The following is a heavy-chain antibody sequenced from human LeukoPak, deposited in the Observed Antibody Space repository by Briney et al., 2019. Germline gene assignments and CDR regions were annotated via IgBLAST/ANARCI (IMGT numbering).Heavy chain of an antibody. CDR2: INPILGIA. Sequence: GASVKVSCKASGGTFSSYAISWVRQAPGQGLEWMGRINPILGIANYAQKFQGRVTITADKSTSTAYMELSSLRSDDTAVYYYARDYRGGLRFLEGNYYYYGMDVWGQGTTVTVSS. CDR1: GGTFSSYA. D-gene: IGHD3-3*01. J-gene: IGHJ6*02. CDR3: ARDYRGGLRFLEGNYYYYGMDV. V-gene: IGHV1-69*04.